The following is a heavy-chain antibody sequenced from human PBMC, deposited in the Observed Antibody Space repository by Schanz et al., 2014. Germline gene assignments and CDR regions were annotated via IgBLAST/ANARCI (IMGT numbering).Heavy chain of an antibody. CDR1: GGTFSSYT. J-gene: IGHJ4*02. CDR3: ARDQSPYTNSSDVRYFDY. D-gene: IGHD6-6*01. CDR2: FIPILDVG. V-gene: IGHV1-69*08. Sequence: QLQLVQSGAEVKKPGSSVKVSCKASGGTFSSYTISWVRQAPGQGLEWMGRFIPILDVGNYAQQFQGRVTMTADTSTSTAYMDLRSLRSDDTAVYYCARDQSPYTNSSDVRYFDYWGQGSLVTVSS.